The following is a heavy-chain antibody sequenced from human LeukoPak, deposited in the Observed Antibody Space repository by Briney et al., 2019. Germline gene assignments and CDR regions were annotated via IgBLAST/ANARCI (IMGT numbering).Heavy chain of an antibody. Sequence: SETLSLTCTVSGGTISSSFYYWGWIRQPPGKGLEWIGSIYHSGSTYYNPSLKSRVTISVDTSRNQLSLNLSSVTAADTAVYYCARGRDGYNGAFGIWGQGTMVTVSS. V-gene: IGHV4-39*01. CDR2: IYHSGST. CDR3: ARGRDGYNGAFGI. D-gene: IGHD5-24*01. J-gene: IGHJ3*02. CDR1: GGTISSSFYY.